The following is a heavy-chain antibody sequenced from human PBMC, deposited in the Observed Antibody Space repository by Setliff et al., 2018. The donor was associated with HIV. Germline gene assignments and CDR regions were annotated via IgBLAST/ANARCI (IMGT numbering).Heavy chain of an antibody. CDR2: IIPILGIA. CDR1: GGTFSSYA. V-gene: IGHV1-69*10. J-gene: IGHJ6*03. Sequence: SVKVSCKASGGTFSSYAISWVRQAPGQGLEWMGGIIPILGIANYAQKFQGRVTITTDESTSTAYMELSSLRSEDTAVYYCARGASGPLYYYYYMDVWGRGTTVTVSS. D-gene: IGHD1-26*01. CDR3: ARGASGPLYYYYYMDV.